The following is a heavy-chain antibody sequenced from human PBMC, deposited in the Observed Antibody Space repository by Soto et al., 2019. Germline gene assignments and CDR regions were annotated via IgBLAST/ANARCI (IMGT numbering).Heavy chain of an antibody. D-gene: IGHD1-26*01. Sequence: EVHLLESGGGLVQPGGSLTLSCAASGFTFSNHLIHWVRQAPGEGLEWVSGFAGNFVTLLYADSVKGRFTICRDNSKNTSDLQMNNLRAEDTAIYYCVREGRLGVEGFDVWGQGRLVTVSS. CDR1: GFTFSNHL. CDR3: VREGRLGVEGFDV. V-gene: IGHV3-23*01. J-gene: IGHJ4*02. CDR2: FAGNFVTL.